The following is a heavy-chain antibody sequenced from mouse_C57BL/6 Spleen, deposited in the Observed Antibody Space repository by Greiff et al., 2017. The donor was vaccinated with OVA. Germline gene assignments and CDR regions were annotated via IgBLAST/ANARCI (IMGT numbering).Heavy chain of an antibody. CDR1: GYTFTSYW. V-gene: IGHV1-69*01. CDR3: ARGRDAMDY. J-gene: IGHJ4*01. Sequence: QVHVKQPGAELVMPGASVKLSCKASGYTFTSYWMHWVKQRPGQGLEWIGEIDPSDSYTNYNQKFKGKSTLTVDKSSSTAYMQLSSLTSEDSAVYYCARGRDAMDYWGQGTSVTVSS. CDR2: IDPSDSYT.